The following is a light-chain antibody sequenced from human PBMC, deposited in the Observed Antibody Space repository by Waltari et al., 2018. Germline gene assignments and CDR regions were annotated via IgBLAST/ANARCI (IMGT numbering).Light chain of an antibody. Sequence: EIVLTQSPGSLSLSPGDRATLSCRASQSGGRTLAWYQQRPGQAPRLLIYDASSRATGIPDRFSGSGSGTDFSLTISRLEPEDFAVYYCQKYGTRPATFGQGTKVEVK. CDR1: QSGGRT. J-gene: IGKJ1*01. CDR3: QKYGTRPAT. V-gene: IGKV3-20*01. CDR2: DAS.